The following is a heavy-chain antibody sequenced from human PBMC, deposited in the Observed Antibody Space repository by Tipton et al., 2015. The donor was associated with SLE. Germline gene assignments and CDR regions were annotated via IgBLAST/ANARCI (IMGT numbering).Heavy chain of an antibody. J-gene: IGHJ4*02. Sequence: TLSLTCTVSGGSSSSYYWAWIRQPPGKGLEWIGYIYSSGSTNYNPSLKSRVTMSVDTSKNQFSLKLTSVTAADTAVYYCARWEATANYFDFWGRGTLVTVSS. CDR1: GGSSSSYY. D-gene: IGHD1-26*01. CDR3: ARWEATANYFDF. V-gene: IGHV4-4*08. CDR2: IYSSGST.